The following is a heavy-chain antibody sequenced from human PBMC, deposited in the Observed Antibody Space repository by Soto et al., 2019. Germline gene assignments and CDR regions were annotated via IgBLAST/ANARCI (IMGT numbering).Heavy chain of an antibody. V-gene: IGHV4-4*02. CDR3: ARDLGTGTDY. J-gene: IGHJ4*02. Sequence: SETLSLTCAVSGDSITSSNWWSWVRQAPGKGLEWIGEIYHSGATTYNPSLKSRATISVDPSNNHFSLKLTSVAAADTAVYFCARDLGTGTDYWGRGTLVTVSS. D-gene: IGHD1-1*01. CDR1: GDSITSSNW. CDR2: IYHSGAT.